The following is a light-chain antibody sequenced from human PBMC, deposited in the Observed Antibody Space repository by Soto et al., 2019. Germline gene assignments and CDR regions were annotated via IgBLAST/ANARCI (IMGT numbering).Light chain of an antibody. V-gene: IGLV2-18*02. Sequence: QSALTQPPSVSGSPGQSVTISCTGTSSDVGYYNRVSWYQQPPGTAPKVMIYEVTKRPSGVPDRFSGSKSDNTASLTISGLQAEDEADYYCSSHTSSGAYVFGTGTKLT. CDR3: SSHTSSGAYV. CDR1: SSDVGYYNR. J-gene: IGLJ1*01. CDR2: EVT.